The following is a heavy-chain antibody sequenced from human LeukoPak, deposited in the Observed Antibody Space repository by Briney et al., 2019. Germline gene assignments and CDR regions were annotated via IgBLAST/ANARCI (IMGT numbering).Heavy chain of an antibody. D-gene: IGHD3-22*01. Sequence: PSETLSLTCTVSGGSVNIYYWNWIRQTPGKGLEWIGYIYSSGSTEYNPSLKSRVTISVDTSRNQFSLKLTSVTAADTAVYYCARAVHVTMTDPFDRWGQGTLVTVSS. V-gene: IGHV4-59*02. CDR2: IYSSGST. CDR1: GGSVNIYY. J-gene: IGHJ3*01. CDR3: ARAVHVTMTDPFDR.